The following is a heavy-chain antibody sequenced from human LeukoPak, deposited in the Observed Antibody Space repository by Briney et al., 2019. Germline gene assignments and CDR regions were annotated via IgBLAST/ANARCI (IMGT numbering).Heavy chain of an antibody. Sequence: SETLSLTCTVSGGSISSGGYYWSWIRQHPGKGLEWIGYIYYSGSTYYTPSLKSRVTISVDTSKNQFSLKLSSVTAADTAVYYCARSRYYYDSSGYLRGYYYMDVWGKGTTVTVSS. D-gene: IGHD3-22*01. CDR2: IYYSGST. CDR3: ARSRYYYDSSGYLRGYYYMDV. CDR1: GGSISSGGYY. J-gene: IGHJ6*03. V-gene: IGHV4-31*03.